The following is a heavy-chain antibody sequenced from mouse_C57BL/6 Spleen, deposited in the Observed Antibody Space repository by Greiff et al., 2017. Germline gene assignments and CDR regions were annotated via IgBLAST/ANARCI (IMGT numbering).Heavy chain of an antibody. CDR1: GYTFTDYY. V-gene: IGHV1-76*01. D-gene: IGHD1-1*01. J-gene: IGHJ1*03. Sequence: QVQLKESGAELVRPGASVKLSCKASGYTFTDYYINWVKQRPGQGLEWIARIYPGSGNTYYNEKFKGKATLTAEKSSSTAYMQLSSLTSEDSAVYFCARGYYGSSYEWYFDVWGTGTTVTVSS. CDR2: IYPGSGNT. CDR3: ARGYYGSSYEWYFDV.